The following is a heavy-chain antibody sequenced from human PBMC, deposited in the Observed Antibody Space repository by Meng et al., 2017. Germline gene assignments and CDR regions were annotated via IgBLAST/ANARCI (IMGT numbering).Heavy chain of an antibody. V-gene: IGHV1-8*03. D-gene: IGHD3-10*01. J-gene: IGHJ5*02. CDR2: MNPNSGNT. Sequence: LLQSGDEVKNPDAQVKVSGKASGNTFTSDDMNMVHQATGQGLEWMGWMNPNSGNTGYAQKFQGRVTITRNTSISTAYMELSSLRSEDTAVYYCARGYYGSGLFNPWGQGTLVTVSS. CDR3: ARGYYGSGLFNP. CDR1: GNTFTSDD.